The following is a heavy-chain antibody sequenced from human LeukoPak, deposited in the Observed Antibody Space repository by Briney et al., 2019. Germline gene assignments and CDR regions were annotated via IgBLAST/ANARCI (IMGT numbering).Heavy chain of an antibody. Sequence: GGSLRLSCAASGFTFSSYAMHWVRQAPGKGLEWVAVIWYDGSNKYYADSLKGRFTISRDNSKSTLYLEMNSLRAEDTAVYYCARVRANWYEDYWGQGTLVTVSS. CDR3: ARVRANWYEDY. J-gene: IGHJ4*02. CDR2: IWYDGSNK. D-gene: IGHD6-13*01. CDR1: GFTFSSYA. V-gene: IGHV3-33*08.